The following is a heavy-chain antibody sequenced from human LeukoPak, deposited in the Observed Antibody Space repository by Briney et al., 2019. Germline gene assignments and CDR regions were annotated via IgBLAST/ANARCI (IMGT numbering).Heavy chain of an antibody. D-gene: IGHD5-24*01. CDR1: GFTFNDYY. CDR2: ISSSGSII. CDR3: ARDERGWLQPDYFDY. Sequence: GGSLRLSCAASGFTFNDYYMSWIRQAPGKGLEWVSYISSSGSIIYYADSVKGRFTISRDNAKNSLYLQMDSLRVEDTAVYYCARDERGWLQPDYFDYWGQGVLVTVTS. V-gene: IGHV3-11*04. J-gene: IGHJ4*02.